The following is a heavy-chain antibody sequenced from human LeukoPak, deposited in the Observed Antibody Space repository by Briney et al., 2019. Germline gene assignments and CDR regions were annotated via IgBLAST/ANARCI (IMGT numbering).Heavy chain of an antibody. CDR1: GGSMSSYY. CDR3: ARRDSSVWYLDY. CDR2: IYYSGTT. J-gene: IGHJ4*02. V-gene: IGHV4-59*08. Sequence: PSGTLSLTCTVSGGSMSSYYWSWIRQTPGKGLEWIGYIYYSGTTNYNPSLKSRVTISIDTSKNQFSLRVTSVTAADTAVYYCARRDSSVWYLDYWGQGTLVSVSS. D-gene: IGHD6-19*01.